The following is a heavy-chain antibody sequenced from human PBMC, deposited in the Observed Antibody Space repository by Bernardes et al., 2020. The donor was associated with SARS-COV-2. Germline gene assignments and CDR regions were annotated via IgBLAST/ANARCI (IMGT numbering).Heavy chain of an antibody. CDR1: GGSISSYY. J-gene: IGHJ4*02. V-gene: IGHV4-59*12. Sequence: SETLSLTCTVSGGSISSYYWSWIRQPPGKGLEWIGYIYYSGSTNYNPSLKSRFTISRDNSKNTLYLQMNSLRAEDTAVYYCARASSDNNGWYHFDYWGQGTLVTVSS. D-gene: IGHD6-19*01. CDR3: ARASSDNNGWYHFDY. CDR2: IYYSGST.